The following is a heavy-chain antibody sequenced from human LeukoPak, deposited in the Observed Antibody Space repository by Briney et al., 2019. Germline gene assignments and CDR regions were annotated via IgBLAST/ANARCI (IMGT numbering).Heavy chain of an antibody. Sequence: ASVKVSCKASGYTFTGYYMHWVRQAPGQGLEWMGWINPNSGGTNYAQKFQGRVTMTRDPSISTAYMELSRLRSDDTAVYYCASFRTVHNPYYYDSSGYATGAFDIWGQGTMVTVSS. J-gene: IGHJ3*02. CDR1: GYTFTGYY. CDR2: INPNSGGT. CDR3: ASFRTVHNPYYYDSSGYATGAFDI. D-gene: IGHD3-22*01. V-gene: IGHV1-2*02.